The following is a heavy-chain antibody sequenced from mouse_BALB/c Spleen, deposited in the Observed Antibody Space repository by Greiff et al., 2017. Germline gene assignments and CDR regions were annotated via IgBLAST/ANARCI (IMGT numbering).Heavy chain of an antibody. Sequence: EVLLVESGGGLVQPGGSRKLSCAASGFTFSSFGMHWVRQAPEKGLEWVAYISSGSSTIYYADTVKGRFTISRDNPKNTMFLQMTSLRSEDTARYYCARNRGVDYWGQGTSVTVSS. CDR1: GFTFSSFG. J-gene: IGHJ4*01. CDR3: ARNRGVDY. CDR2: ISSGSSTI. V-gene: IGHV5-17*02.